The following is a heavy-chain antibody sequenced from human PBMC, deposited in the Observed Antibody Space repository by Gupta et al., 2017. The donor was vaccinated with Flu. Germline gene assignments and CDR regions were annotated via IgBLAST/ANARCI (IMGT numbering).Heavy chain of an antibody. Sequence: EVQLLESGGGLVQPGGSLRLSCAASGVTFSSYAMSWVRQAPGKGLEWVSGISGSGGTTLYADSVKGRFTISRDNSMNTLYLQMNSLRAEDTAVYYCAKPYYGSANYGKFDFWGQGTLVTVSS. CDR2: ISGSGGTT. J-gene: IGHJ4*02. V-gene: IGHV3-23*01. CDR1: GVTFSSYA. D-gene: IGHD3-10*01. CDR3: AKPYYGSANYGKFDF.